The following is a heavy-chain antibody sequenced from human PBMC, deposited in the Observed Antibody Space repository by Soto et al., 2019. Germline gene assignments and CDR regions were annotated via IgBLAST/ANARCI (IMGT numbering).Heavy chain of an antibody. CDR3: ARGRVAAAGGGPLDDP. D-gene: IGHD6-13*01. J-gene: IGHJ5*02. CDR2: IIPIFGTA. CDR1: GGTFSSYA. Sequence: QVQLVQSGAEVKKPGSSVKVSCKASGGTFSSYAISWVRQAPGQGLEWMGGIIPIFGTANYAQKFQGRVTITAEESTSTAYMELSRLRSEDTAVYYCARGRVAAAGGGPLDDPWGQGTLVTVSS. V-gene: IGHV1-69*01.